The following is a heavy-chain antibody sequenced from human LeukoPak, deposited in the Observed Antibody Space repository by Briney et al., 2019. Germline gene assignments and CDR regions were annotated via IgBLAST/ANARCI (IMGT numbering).Heavy chain of an antibody. CDR1: GFTFSSYA. CDR2: ISGSGGST. D-gene: IGHD3-3*01. V-gene: IGHV3-23*01. CDR3: AKITTFGVVIPTRLDY. J-gene: IGHJ4*02. Sequence: PGGSLRLSCAASGFTFSSYAMSWVRQAPGKGLEWVSAISGSGGSTYYADSVKGRFTISRDNSKNTLYLQMNSLRAEDTAVYYCAKITTFGVVIPTRLDYWGQGTLVTVSS.